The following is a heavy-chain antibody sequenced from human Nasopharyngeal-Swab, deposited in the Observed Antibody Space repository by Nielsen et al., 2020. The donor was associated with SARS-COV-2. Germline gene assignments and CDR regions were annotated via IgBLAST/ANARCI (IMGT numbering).Heavy chain of an antibody. CDR1: GSTFTSYA. CDR2: INTNTGNP. J-gene: IGHJ5*02. V-gene: IGHV7-4-1*02. CDR3: ARERRLGYCSGGSCYYAWFDP. Sequence: AAAKVSCKASGSTFTSYAMNWVRQAPGQGLEWMGWINTNTGNPTYAQGFTGRFVFSLDTSVSTAYLQISSLKAEDTAVYYCARERRLGYCSGGSCYYAWFDPWGQGTLVTVSS. D-gene: IGHD2-15*01.